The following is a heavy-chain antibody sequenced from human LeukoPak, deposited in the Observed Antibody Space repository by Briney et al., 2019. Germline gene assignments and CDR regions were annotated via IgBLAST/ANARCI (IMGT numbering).Heavy chain of an antibody. CDR1: GFTFSSYW. J-gene: IGHJ3*02. D-gene: IGHD2-15*01. CDR2: IKQDGSEK. V-gene: IGHV3-7*01. Sequence: GGSLRLSCAASGFTFSSYWMSWVRQAPGKGPEWVANIKQDGSEKYYVDSVKGRFTISRDNAKNSLYLQMNSLRAEDTAVYYCASAPGGGFDAFDIWGQGTMVTVSS. CDR3: ASAPGGGFDAFDI.